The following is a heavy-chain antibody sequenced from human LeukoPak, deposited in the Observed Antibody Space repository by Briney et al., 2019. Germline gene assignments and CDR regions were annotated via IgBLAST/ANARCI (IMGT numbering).Heavy chain of an antibody. CDR1: GFTVSSNY. V-gene: IGHV3-53*01. CDR3: ARASGYSGYDPFDY. D-gene: IGHD5-12*01. CDR2: MYSGGDT. J-gene: IGHJ4*02. Sequence: GGSLRLSCAASGFTVSSNYMSWVRQAPGKGQEWVSVMYSGGDTYYSDSVKGRFTITRDNSKNTLYLQMNTLRAEDTAVYYCARASGYSGYDPFDYWGQGTLVTVSS.